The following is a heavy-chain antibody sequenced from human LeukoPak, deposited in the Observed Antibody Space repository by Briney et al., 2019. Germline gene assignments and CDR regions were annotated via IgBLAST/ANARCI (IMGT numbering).Heavy chain of an antibody. Sequence: SETLSLTCTVSGGSISSSNYYWGWIRQSPGKGLEWIGSIYYSGSTYYNPSLKSRVTISVDTSKNQFSLKLSSVTAADTAVYYCARHERPYYEILTGYYSDWFDPWGQGTLVTVSS. D-gene: IGHD3-9*01. CDR3: ARHERPYYEILTGYYSDWFDP. CDR2: IYYSGST. J-gene: IGHJ5*02. V-gene: IGHV4-39*01. CDR1: GGSISSSNYY.